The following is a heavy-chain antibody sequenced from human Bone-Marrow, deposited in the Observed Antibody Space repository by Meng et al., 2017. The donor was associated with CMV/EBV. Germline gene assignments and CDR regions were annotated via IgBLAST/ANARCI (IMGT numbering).Heavy chain of an antibody. CDR1: GYTFTGYY. V-gene: IGHV1-2*02. CDR2: INPNSGGT. J-gene: IGHJ4*02. Sequence: ASVKVSCKASGYTFTGYYMHWVRQAPGQGLEWMGWINPNSGGTNYAQKFQGRVTMTRDTSISTAYMELSRLRSEDTAVYYCARIDLRLPPDCSSTSCYPGDDYWGQGTLVTVSS. D-gene: IGHD2-2*01. CDR3: ARIDLRLPPDCSSTSCYPGDDY.